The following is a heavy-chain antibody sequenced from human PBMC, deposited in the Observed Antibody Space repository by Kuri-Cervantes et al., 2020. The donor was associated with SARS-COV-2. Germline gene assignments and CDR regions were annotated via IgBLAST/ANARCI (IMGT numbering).Heavy chain of an antibody. V-gene: IGHV3-48*01. CDR1: GSTFSSYS. Sequence: GESLKISCAASGSTFSSYSMNWVRQAPGKGLEWVSYISSGSSTVYYADSVKGRFTISRDNAKNSRYLQMNRLRAEDTAVYYCARGGDIVVLPAAIGYYYGMDVWGQGTTVTVSS. CDR2: ISSGSSTV. CDR3: ARGGDIVVLPAAIGYYYGMDV. J-gene: IGHJ6*02. D-gene: IGHD2-2*01.